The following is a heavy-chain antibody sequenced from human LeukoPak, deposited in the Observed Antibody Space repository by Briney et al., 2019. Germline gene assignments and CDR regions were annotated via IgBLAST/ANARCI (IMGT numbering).Heavy chain of an antibody. CDR2: IRQDGGEK. CDR3: AGKGSSSWYFDD. Sequence: GGSLRLSRAASGLTYSSYWMSGVRPAPAKGRAGVANIRQDGGEKYYVDSVKGRFTISRDNAKNSLYLQMNSLRAEDTAVYYCAGKGSSSWYFDDWGQGTLVTVSS. CDR1: GLTYSSYW. J-gene: IGHJ4*02. D-gene: IGHD6-13*01. V-gene: IGHV3-7*01.